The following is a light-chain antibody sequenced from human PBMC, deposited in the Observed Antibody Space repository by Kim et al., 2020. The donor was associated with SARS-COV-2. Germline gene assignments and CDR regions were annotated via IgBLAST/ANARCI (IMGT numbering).Light chain of an antibody. CDR3: QQYGGSPLT. CDR1: QSVSSNY. Sequence: SPGERATLSGRASQSVSSNYLAWYQQKPGQAPRLLIHGASSRPTGIPDRFSGSGSGTDFTLTINRLEPGDFAVYYCQQYGGSPLTFGGGTKVEIK. J-gene: IGKJ4*01. CDR2: GAS. V-gene: IGKV3-20*01.